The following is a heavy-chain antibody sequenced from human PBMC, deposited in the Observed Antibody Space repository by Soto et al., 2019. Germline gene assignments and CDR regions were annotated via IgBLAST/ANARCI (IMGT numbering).Heavy chain of an antibody. CDR3: AKQYFQH. V-gene: IGHV3-30*18. CDR1: GFTFSSSG. CDR2: ISHDGSNK. J-gene: IGHJ1*01. Sequence: QVQLVESGGGVVQPGRSLRLSCAASGFTFSSSGMHWVRQAPGKGLEWVAVISHDGSNKYYADSVKGRFTISRDNSKNTLSLQMNSLRAEDTAVYHCAKQYFQHWGQGTLVTVST.